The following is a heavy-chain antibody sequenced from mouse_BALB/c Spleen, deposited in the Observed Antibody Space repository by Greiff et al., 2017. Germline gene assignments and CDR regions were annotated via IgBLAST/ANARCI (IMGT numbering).Heavy chain of an antibody. Sequence: QVQLQQSGPGLVPPSQSLSITCTVSGFSLTSYGVHWVRQPPGKGLEWLGVIWAGGSTNYNSALMSRLSISTDNSKSQVFLKMNSLQTDDTAMYYCAGDHYYGSSWFAYGGQGTLVPVSA. J-gene: IGHJ3*01. V-gene: IGHV2-9*02. CDR2: IWAGGST. CDR3: AGDHYYGSSWFAY. D-gene: IGHD1-1*01. CDR1: GFSLTSYG.